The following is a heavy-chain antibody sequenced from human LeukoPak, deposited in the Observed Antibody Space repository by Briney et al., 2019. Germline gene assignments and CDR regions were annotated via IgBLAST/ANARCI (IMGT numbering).Heavy chain of an antibody. D-gene: IGHD5-12*01. J-gene: IGHJ4*02. CDR2: INPNSGGT. CDR1: GYTFTGYY. V-gene: IGHV1-2*02. CDR3: ASPTYSGYGDYLDY. Sequence: SVKVSCKASGYTFTGYYMHWVRQAPGQGLEWMGWINPNSGGTNYAQKFQGRVTMTRDTSISTAYMELSRLRADDTDVYYCASPTYSGYGDYLDYWGQGTLVTVSS.